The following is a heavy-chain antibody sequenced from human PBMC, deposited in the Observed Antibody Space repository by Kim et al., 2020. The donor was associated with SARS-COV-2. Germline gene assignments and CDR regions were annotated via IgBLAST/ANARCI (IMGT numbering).Heavy chain of an antibody. Sequence: GGSLRLSCAASGFTFSDHYMDWVRQAPGKGLEWVGRIRDKDNGYSTDYDASVKGRFTISRDDSANSLWLQMNSLKTEDTALYYCTRALGGRNDRWGQGTLVTVSA. V-gene: IGHV3-72*01. CDR3: TRALGGRNDR. CDR2: IRDKDNGYST. J-gene: IGHJ5*02. CDR1: GFTFSDHY.